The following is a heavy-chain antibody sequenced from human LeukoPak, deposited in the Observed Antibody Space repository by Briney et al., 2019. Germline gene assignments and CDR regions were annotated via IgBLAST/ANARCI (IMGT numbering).Heavy chain of an antibody. CDR1: GFTVSSNY. Sequence: GGSLRHSCAASGFTVSSNYMSWVRQAPGKGLEWVSVIYSGGSTYYADTVKGRFTISRDNSKNTLYLQMNSLRAEDTAVYYCARGTDYWGQGTLVTVSS. V-gene: IGHV3-53*01. J-gene: IGHJ4*02. CDR3: ARGTDY. CDR2: IYSGGST.